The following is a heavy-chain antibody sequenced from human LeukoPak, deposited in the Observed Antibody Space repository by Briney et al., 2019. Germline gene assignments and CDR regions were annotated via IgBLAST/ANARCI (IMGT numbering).Heavy chain of an antibody. CDR1: GGSISSSIYY. D-gene: IGHD3-10*01. J-gene: IGHJ4*02. V-gene: IGHV4-39*01. Sequence: PSETQAVHCSVSGGSISSSIYYWGWIRQPPGKGLEWIGSIYYSGSTYYNPSLKSRVTISVDTSKNQFSLKLRSVTAADTAVYYCARRLGGSGSYYYWGQGTLVTVSS. CDR3: ARRLGGSGSYYY. CDR2: IYYSGST.